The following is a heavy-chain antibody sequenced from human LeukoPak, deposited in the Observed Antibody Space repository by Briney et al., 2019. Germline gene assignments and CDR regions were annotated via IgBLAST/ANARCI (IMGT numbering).Heavy chain of an antibody. CDR1: GYSISSGYY. CDR2: IYHSGST. J-gene: IGHJ5*02. CDR3: ARPRIAAAGTGDWFDP. V-gene: IGHV4-38-2*01. D-gene: IGHD6-13*01. Sequence: PSETLSLTCAVSGYSISSGYYWGWIRQPPGKGLEWIGSIYHSGSTYYNPSLKSRVTISVDTSKNQFSLKLSSVTAAGTAVYYCARPRIAAAGTGDWFDPWGQGTLVTVSS.